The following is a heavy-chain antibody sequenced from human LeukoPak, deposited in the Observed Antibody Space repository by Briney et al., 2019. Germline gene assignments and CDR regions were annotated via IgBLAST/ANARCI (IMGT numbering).Heavy chain of an antibody. CDR2: ISSSSSTI. CDR3: ARDRIAAAGNHAFDI. CDR1: GFTFSSYS. J-gene: IGHJ3*02. D-gene: IGHD6-13*01. Sequence: GGSLRLSCAASGFTFSSYSMNWVRQAPGKGLEWVSYISSSSSTIYYADSVKGRFTISRDNAKNSLYLQMNSLRAEDTAVYYCARDRIAAAGNHAFDIWGQGTMVTVSS. V-gene: IGHV3-48*01.